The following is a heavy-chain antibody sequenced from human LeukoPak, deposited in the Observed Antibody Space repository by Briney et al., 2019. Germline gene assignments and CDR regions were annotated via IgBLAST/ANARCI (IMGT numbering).Heavy chain of an antibody. Sequence: ASVKVSCKASGYTFTSYDINWVRQATGQGLEWMGWINPNSGGTNYAQKFQGRVTMTRDTSISTAYMELSRLRSDDTAVFYCASSVNRDFDYWGQGTLVTVSS. J-gene: IGHJ4*02. CDR3: ASSVNRDFDY. D-gene: IGHD1-14*01. V-gene: IGHV1-2*02. CDR2: INPNSGGT. CDR1: GYTFTSYD.